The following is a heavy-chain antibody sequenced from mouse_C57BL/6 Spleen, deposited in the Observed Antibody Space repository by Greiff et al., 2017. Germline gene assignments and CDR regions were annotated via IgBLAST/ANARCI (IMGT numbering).Heavy chain of an antibody. CDR2: INPDSSTI. CDR1: GIDFSRYW. D-gene: IGHD2-4*01. J-gene: IGHJ3*01. CDR3: ARRGYDYAWFAY. Sequence: TASGIDFSRYWMSWVRRAPGKGLEWIGEINPDSSTINYAPSLKDKFIISRDNAKNTLYLQMSKVRSEDTALYYCARRGYDYAWFAYWGQGTLVTVSA. V-gene: IGHV4-1*01.